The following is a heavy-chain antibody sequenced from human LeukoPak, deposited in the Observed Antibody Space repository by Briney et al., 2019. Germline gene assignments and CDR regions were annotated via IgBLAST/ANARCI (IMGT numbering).Heavy chain of an antibody. CDR3: AREIAVAGDDAFDI. Sequence: SETLSLTCTVSGGSISSYYWSWIRQPAGKGLEWIGRIYTSGSTNYNPSLKSRVTMSVDTSKNQFSLKLSSVTAADTAVYYCAREIAVAGDDAFDIWGQGTMVTVSS. CDR2: IYTSGST. CDR1: GGSISSYY. D-gene: IGHD6-19*01. J-gene: IGHJ3*02. V-gene: IGHV4-4*07.